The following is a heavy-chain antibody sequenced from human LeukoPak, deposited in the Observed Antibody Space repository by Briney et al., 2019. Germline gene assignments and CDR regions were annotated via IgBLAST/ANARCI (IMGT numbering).Heavy chain of an antibody. D-gene: IGHD6-13*01. J-gene: IGHJ4*02. CDR2: IWYDGSNK. Sequence: QPGGSLRLSCAASGFTFSSYGMHWVRQAPGKGLEWVAVIWYDGSNKYYADSVRGRFTISRDNSKNTLYLQMNSLRAEDTAIYYCAKTIAATGMWNFDYWGQGTLVTVSS. CDR3: AKTIAATGMWNFDY. V-gene: IGHV3-33*06. CDR1: GFTFSSYG.